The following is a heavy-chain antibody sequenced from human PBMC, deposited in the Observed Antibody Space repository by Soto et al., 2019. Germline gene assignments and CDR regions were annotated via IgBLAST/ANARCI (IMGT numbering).Heavy chain of an antibody. CDR1: GGTFSDYT. Sequence: SVKVSSKASGGTFSDYTISWVRQAPGQGPEWMGRIIPILSIANYAQKFQGRVTITADRSTKTAYMELSSLRSDDTALYYCARLPCRSVDCYRMDWFDPWGQGTLVTVSS. D-gene: IGHD2-21*02. CDR3: ARLPCRSVDCYRMDWFDP. J-gene: IGHJ5*02. CDR2: IIPILSIA. V-gene: IGHV1-69*02.